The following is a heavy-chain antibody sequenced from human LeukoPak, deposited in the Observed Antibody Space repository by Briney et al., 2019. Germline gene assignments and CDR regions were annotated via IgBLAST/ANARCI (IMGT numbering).Heavy chain of an antibody. D-gene: IGHD2-2*03. V-gene: IGHV3-49*04. CDR3: TIDPGINPGYCSSTSCYYDYYYGMDV. J-gene: IGHJ6*04. CDR2: IRSKAYGGTT. CDR1: GFTFGDYA. Sequence: GGSLRLSCTASGFTFGDYAMSWVRQAPGKGLEWVGFIRSKAYGGTTEYAASVKGRFTISRDDSKSIAYLQMNSLKTEDTAVYFCTIDPGINPGYCSSTSCYYDYYYGMDVWGKGTTVTVSS.